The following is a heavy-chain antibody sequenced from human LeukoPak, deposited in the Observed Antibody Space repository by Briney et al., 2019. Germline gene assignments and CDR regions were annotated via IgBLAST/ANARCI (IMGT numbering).Heavy chain of an antibody. J-gene: IGHJ3*02. D-gene: IGHD1-26*01. CDR1: GFTFSSYA. Sequence: GGSLRLSCAASGFTFSSYAMHWVRQAPGKGPEYVSAISSNGGSTYYADSVKGRFTISRDNSKNTLYLQMGSLRAEDMAVYYCAKVGSWDAFDIWGQGTMVTVSS. V-gene: IGHV3-64*02. CDR2: ISSNGGST. CDR3: AKVGSWDAFDI.